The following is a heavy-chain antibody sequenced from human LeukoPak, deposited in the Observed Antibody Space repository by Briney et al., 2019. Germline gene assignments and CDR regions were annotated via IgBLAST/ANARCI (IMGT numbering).Heavy chain of an antibody. CDR1: GYTFTSYD. CDR2: MNPNSGNT. V-gene: IGHV1-8*01. Sequence: ASVKVSCKASGYTFTSYDINWVRQATGQGLEWMGWMNPNSGNTGYAQKFQGRVTMTRNTSISTAYMELSSLRSEDTAVYYCAREIASSSSHYYYCGMDVWGQGTTVTVSS. J-gene: IGHJ6*02. D-gene: IGHD6-13*01. CDR3: AREIASSSSHYYYCGMDV.